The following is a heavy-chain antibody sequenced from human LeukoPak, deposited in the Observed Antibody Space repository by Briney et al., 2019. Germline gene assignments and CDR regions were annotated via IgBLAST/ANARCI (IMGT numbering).Heavy chain of an antibody. CDR3: ARDPRNVGLAP. D-gene: IGHD2-15*01. V-gene: IGHV3-74*01. CDR1: GFSLSGYW. Sequence: GGSLRLSCTASGFSLSGYWMYWVRQAPGKGLMYISRNNGDGSTTNYADVVKGRFTMSRDNVKNTLYLQMNSLRVEDTAVYYCARDPRNVGLAPWGQGTLVTVSS. J-gene: IGHJ5*02. CDR2: NNGDGSTT.